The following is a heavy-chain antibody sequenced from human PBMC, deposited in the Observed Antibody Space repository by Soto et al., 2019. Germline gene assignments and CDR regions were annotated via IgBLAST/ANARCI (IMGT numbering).Heavy chain of an antibody. D-gene: IGHD5-18*01. Sequence: GASVKVSCKTSGGTFSSYAISWVRQAPGQGLEWMGWINPNSGGTNYAQKFQGWVTMTRDTSISTAYMELSRLRSDDTAVYYCATSRGYSTNYALDYWGQGTLVTVSS. CDR1: GGTFSSYA. V-gene: IGHV1-2*04. CDR2: INPNSGGT. J-gene: IGHJ4*02. CDR3: ATSRGYSTNYALDY.